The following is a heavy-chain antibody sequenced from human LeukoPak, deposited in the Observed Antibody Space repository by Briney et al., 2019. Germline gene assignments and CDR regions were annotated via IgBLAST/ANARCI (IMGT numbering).Heavy chain of an antibody. V-gene: IGHV3-23*01. CDR3: AKEAPLCSSVSCSQEN. J-gene: IGHJ4*02. CDR1: GFTFSNYA. Sequence: GGSLRLSCAASGFTFSNYAMNWVRQAPGKGLEWVSVISGSGGNTYYADSVKGRFTISRDNSKNTLYLQMNSLRAEDTAVYYCAKEAPLCSSVSCSQENWGQGTLVTVSS. D-gene: IGHD2-2*01. CDR2: ISGSGGNT.